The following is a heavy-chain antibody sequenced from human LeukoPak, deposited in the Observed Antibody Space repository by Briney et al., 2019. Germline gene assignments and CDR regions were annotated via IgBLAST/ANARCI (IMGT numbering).Heavy chain of an antibody. CDR1: GYTFTNYY. J-gene: IGHJ5*02. D-gene: IGHD3-3*01. CDR3: ARDPRHDDFWSRFDP. V-gene: IGHV1-46*01. Sequence: GASVKVSCKASGYTFTNYYMHWVRQAPGQGPEWMGIINPSDGSTSYAQKFQGRVTMTRDTSTSTVYMELSSLRSEDTAVYYCARDPRHDDFWSRFDPWGQGTLVTVSP. CDR2: INPSDGST.